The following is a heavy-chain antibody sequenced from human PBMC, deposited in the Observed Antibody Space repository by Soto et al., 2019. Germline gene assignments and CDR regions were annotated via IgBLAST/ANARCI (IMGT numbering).Heavy chain of an antibody. CDR2: ISWNSGTT. CDR3: AKDVRDLWWGGGYFEN. CDR1: GFTFDNYA. Sequence: EVQLVESGGDLVQPGSSLRLSCAASGFTFDNYAMHWVRQVPGKAPEWVSGISWNSGTTGYADSVKGRFTISRDSARNSLYLQMNSLRPEDTALYYCAKDVRDLWWGGGYFENWGQGTPVTVSS. D-gene: IGHD2-8*01. J-gene: IGHJ4*02. V-gene: IGHV3-9*01.